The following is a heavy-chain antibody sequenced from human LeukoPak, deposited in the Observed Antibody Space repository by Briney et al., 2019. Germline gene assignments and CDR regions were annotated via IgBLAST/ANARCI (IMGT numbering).Heavy chain of an antibody. CDR1: GVSISSYY. Sequence: KSSETLSLTCTGSGVSISSYYWSWLRQPPGKGLEWSGYIYYSGSTNYNPSLKSRVTISVDTSKNQFSLKLSSVTAADTAVYYCARDRVWGSGNWFDPWGQGTLVTVSS. CDR3: ARDRVWGSGNWFDP. J-gene: IGHJ5*02. D-gene: IGHD7-27*01. V-gene: IGHV4-59*01. CDR2: IYYSGST.